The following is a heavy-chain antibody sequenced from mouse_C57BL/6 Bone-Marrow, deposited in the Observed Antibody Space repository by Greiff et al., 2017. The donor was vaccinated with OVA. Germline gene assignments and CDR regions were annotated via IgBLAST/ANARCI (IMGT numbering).Heavy chain of an antibody. CDR3: ARPRWVPAWFAY. CDR2: IGSGSSTI. Sequence: EVQGVESGGGLVKPGGSLKLSCAASGFTFSDYGMHWVRQAPEKGLEWVAYIGSGSSTISYAETVKGRFTISRDNAKNTLFLQMTSLRSEDTAMYYCARPRWVPAWFAYWGQGTLVTVSA. D-gene: IGHD2-3*01. CDR1: GFTFSDYG. V-gene: IGHV5-17*01. J-gene: IGHJ3*01.